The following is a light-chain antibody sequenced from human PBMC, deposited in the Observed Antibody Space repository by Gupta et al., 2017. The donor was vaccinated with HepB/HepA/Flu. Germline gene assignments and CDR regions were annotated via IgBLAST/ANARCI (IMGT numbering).Light chain of an antibody. J-gene: IGLJ3*02. Sequence: QSALTQPASVSGSPGQSITISCAGTSSDIGGYNYVSWYQHHPDKAPKLIRYDVTNRPSGASSFCSGSKSGNAALMNISGLQAEDEAYYYCSSYTNTRTWLFGGGTRLTVL. V-gene: IGLV2-14*03. CDR3: SSYTNTRTWL. CDR2: DVT. CDR1: SSDIGGYNY.